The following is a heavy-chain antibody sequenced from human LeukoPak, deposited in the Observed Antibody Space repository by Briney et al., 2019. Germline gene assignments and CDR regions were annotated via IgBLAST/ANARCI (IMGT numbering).Heavy chain of an antibody. CDR3: AKDRGWNGRDYFDY. V-gene: IGHV3-33*06. CDR1: GFTFSNYG. J-gene: IGHJ4*02. Sequence: PGRSLRLSCAASGFTFSNYGMHWVRQSPGKGLEWVAVIWYDGSNKDYADSVKGRFTISRDNSKNTLYLDMNSLRAEDTAVFYCAKDRGWNGRDYFDYRGQGTLVTVSS. D-gene: IGHD1-1*01. CDR2: IWYDGSNK.